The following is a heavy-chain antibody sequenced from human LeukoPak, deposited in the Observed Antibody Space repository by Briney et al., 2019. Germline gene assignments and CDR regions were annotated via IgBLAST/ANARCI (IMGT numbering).Heavy chain of an antibody. CDR3: AKPLRGSGSFHYSDFDY. Sequence: GGSLRLSCAASGFTFSSYAMSWVRQAPGKGLEWVSVISGSGGSTYYADSVKGRFTISRDNSKNTLYLQMNSLRDEDTAVYYCAKPLRGSGSFHYSDFDYWGQGTLVTVSS. CDR2: ISGSGGST. J-gene: IGHJ4*02. V-gene: IGHV3-23*01. CDR1: GFTFSSYA. D-gene: IGHD3-10*01.